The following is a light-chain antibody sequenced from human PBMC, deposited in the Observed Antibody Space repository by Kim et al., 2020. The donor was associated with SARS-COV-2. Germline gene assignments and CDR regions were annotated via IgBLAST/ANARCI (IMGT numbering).Light chain of an antibody. CDR1: ESVSTK. V-gene: IGKV3-15*01. CDR2: GAS. J-gene: IGKJ1*01. CDR3: QQYEDWPPWT. Sequence: DIVMTQSPATLSASPGARVTLSCRASESVSTKLAWYQQKGGQAPRLLIYGASTRATGVPGRFSGSGSGTEFTLTISSLQSDDFAVYYCQQYEDWPPWTFGQGTRVEIK.